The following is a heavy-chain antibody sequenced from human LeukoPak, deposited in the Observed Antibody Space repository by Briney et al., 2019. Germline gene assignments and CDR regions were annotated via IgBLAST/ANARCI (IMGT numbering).Heavy chain of an antibody. V-gene: IGHV1-69*04. J-gene: IGHJ1*01. D-gene: IGHD6-19*01. CDR2: IIPILGIA. CDR3: ARDLKWDSSGWYAGGYFQH. Sequence: SVKVSCKASGGTFSSYAISWVRQAPGQGLEWMGRIIPILGIANYAQKFQGRVTITADKSTSTAYMELSSLRSEDTAVYYCARDLKWDSSGWYAGGYFQHWGQGTLVTVSS. CDR1: GGTFSSYA.